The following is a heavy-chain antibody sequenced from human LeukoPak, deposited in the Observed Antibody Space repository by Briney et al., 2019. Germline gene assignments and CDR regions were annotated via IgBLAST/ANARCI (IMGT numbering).Heavy chain of an antibody. CDR3: ARGLTYYDILTGYYDYYYYYGMDV. Sequence: ASVKVSCKASGGTFSSYAISWVRQAPGQGLEWMGGIIPIFGTANYAQKFQGRVAITADESTSTAYMELSSLRSEDTAVYYCARGLTYYDILTGYYDYYYYYGMDVWGQGTTVTVSS. J-gene: IGHJ6*02. CDR2: IIPIFGTA. CDR1: GGTFSSYA. V-gene: IGHV1-69*13. D-gene: IGHD3-9*01.